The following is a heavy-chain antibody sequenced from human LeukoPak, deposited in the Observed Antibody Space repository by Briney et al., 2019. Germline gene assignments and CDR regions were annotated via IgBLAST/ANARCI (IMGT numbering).Heavy chain of an antibody. V-gene: IGHV3-30*18. CDR1: GFTFSSYG. CDR3: AKELVAATQYYYYYYGMDV. J-gene: IGHJ6*04. CDR2: ISYDGSNK. Sequence: PGGSLRLSCAASGFTFSSYGMHWVRQAPGEGLEWVAVISYDGSNKYYADSVKGRFTISRDNSKNTLYLQMNSLRAEDTAVYYCAKELVAATQYYYYYYGMDVWGKGTTVTVSS. D-gene: IGHD2-15*01.